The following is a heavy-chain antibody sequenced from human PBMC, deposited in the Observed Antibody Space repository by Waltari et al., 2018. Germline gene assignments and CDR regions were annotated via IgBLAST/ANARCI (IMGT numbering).Heavy chain of an antibody. CDR3: ALVCGGEPCMDV. D-gene: IGHD2-21*01. CDR1: GGSISRGGYY. V-gene: IGHV4-31*03. J-gene: IGHJ6*03. CDR2: IYYSGST. Sequence: QVQLQESGPGLVKPSQTLSLTCTVSGGSISRGGYYWCWIRQHPVKGLEWIGYIYYSGSTYYNPSLKSRVTISVDTSKNQFSLKLSSVTAADTAVYYCALVCGGEPCMDVWGKGTTVTVSS.